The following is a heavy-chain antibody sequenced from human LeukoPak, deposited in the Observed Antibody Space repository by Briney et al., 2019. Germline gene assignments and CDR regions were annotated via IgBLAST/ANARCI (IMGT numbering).Heavy chain of an antibody. D-gene: IGHD6-13*01. CDR1: GYTFTSYD. Sequence: ASVEVSCKASGYTFTSYDINWVRQATGQGLEWMGWMSPNSGNTGYAQKFQGRVTMTRNTSISTAYMELSSLRSEGTAVYYCARKRRVAAAGISDYWGQGTLVTVSS. J-gene: IGHJ4*02. CDR2: MSPNSGNT. CDR3: ARKRRVAAAGISDY. V-gene: IGHV1-8*01.